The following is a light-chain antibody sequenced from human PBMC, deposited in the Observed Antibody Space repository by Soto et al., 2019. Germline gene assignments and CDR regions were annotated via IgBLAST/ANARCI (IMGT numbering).Light chain of an antibody. V-gene: IGKV2D-29*01. CDR3: MQSMQLPLYA. CDR2: EVF. Sequence: DVVLAQTPLSLSVTPGEPASISCKSSQSPLHSDGKTYLYWYLQKPGQPPQLLIYEVFNRFSGVRDRFSGSGSGTDFTLTISRVEAEDVGLDHCMQSMQLPLYAFGQGTKLEIK. CDR1: QSPLHSDGKTY. J-gene: IGKJ2*01.